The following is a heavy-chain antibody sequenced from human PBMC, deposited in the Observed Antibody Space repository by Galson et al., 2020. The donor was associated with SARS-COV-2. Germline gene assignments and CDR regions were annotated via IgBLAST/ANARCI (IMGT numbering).Heavy chain of an antibody. CDR2: FDPEDGET. CDR1: GYTLTELS. Sequence: ASVKVSCKVSGYTLTELSMHWVRQAPGKGLEWMGGFDPEDGETIYAQKFQGRVTMTEDTSTDTAYMELSSLRSEDTAVYYCATTTSYCGGDCYLNWFDPWGQGTLVTVSS. V-gene: IGHV1-24*01. CDR3: ATTTSYCGGDCYLNWFDP. J-gene: IGHJ5*02. D-gene: IGHD2-21*02.